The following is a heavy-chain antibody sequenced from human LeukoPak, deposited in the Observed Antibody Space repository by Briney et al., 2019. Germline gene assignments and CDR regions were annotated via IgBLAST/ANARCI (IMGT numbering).Heavy chain of an antibody. CDR3: ARDRGDNWFDP. J-gene: IGHJ5*02. CDR1: GGTFSSYA. V-gene: IGHV1-69*06. CDR2: IIPIFGTA. Sequence: EASVKVSCKASGGTFSSYAISCVRQAPGQGLEWMGGIIPIFGTANYAQKFQGRVTITADKSTSTAYMELSSLRSEDTAVYYCARDRGDNWFDPWGQGTLVTVSS. D-gene: IGHD3-10*01.